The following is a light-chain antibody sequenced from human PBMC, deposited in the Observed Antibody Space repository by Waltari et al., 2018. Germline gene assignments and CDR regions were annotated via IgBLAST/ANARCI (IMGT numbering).Light chain of an antibody. Sequence: QSALTQPASVSGSPGQSITISCTGTSRDVGGYNYVSWHQQHPGKAPTLMIYDVTKRPSGVSNRFSGSKSGNTASLTISWLQAEDEADYYCSSYSSSSTLLFGGGTKLTVL. CDR2: DVT. J-gene: IGLJ2*01. CDR3: SSYSSSSTLL. V-gene: IGLV2-14*03. CDR1: SRDVGGYNY.